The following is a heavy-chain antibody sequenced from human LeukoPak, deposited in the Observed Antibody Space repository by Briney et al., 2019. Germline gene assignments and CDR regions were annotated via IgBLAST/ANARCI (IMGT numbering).Heavy chain of an antibody. CDR1: GDSISRYY. CDR2: IYTSGRT. J-gene: IGHJ6*03. Sequence: SETLSLTCTLSGDSISRYYWSWIRQPAGKGLEWIGRIYTSGRTNYNPSLKCRVTMSVDTSKNQFSLKLSSVTAADTAVYYCASEGNTVTTNYYYYYMDVWGKGTTVTVSS. D-gene: IGHD4-17*01. V-gene: IGHV4-4*07. CDR3: ASEGNTVTTNYYYYYMDV.